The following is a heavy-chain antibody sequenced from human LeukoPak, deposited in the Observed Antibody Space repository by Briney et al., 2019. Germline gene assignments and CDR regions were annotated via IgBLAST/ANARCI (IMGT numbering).Heavy chain of an antibody. CDR1: GFTFSSYV. D-gene: IGHD3-10*01. CDR3: ARAKSLFGYYYYYMDV. V-gene: IGHV3-30*04. J-gene: IGHJ6*03. Sequence: GGSLRLSCAASGFTFSSYVMHWVRQAPGKGLEWVAVISYDGSNKYYADSVKGRFTISRDNSKNTLYLQMNSLRAEDTAVYYCARAKSLFGYYYYYMDVWGKGTTVTVSS. CDR2: ISYDGSNK.